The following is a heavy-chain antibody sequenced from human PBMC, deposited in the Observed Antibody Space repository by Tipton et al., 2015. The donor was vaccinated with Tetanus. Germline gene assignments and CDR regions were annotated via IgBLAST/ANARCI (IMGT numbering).Heavy chain of an antibody. CDR1: GAPIGSYY. J-gene: IGHJ4*02. D-gene: IGHD5-24*01. Sequence: TLSLTCTVSGAPIGSYYWSWIRQPPGNGLEWIGYIYNSGNTNYNPSLKSRVTISVDTSKNQFSLKLNSVTAADTAVYYCARGRDGYNYPFDYWGQGTLVIVSS. CDR3: ARGRDGYNYPFDY. V-gene: IGHV4-59*01. CDR2: IYNSGNT.